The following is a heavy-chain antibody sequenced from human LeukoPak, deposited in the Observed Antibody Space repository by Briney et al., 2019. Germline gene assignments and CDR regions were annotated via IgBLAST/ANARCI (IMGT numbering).Heavy chain of an antibody. J-gene: IGHJ3*02. CDR1: GYTFTSYD. D-gene: IGHD2-21*02. Sequence: ASVKVSCKASGYTFTSYDINWVRQATGQGVEWMGWMNPNSGNTGYAQKFQGRVTITRNTSISTAYMELSSLRSEDTAVYYCARRVRSLRAFDIWGQGTMVTVSS. CDR2: MNPNSGNT. V-gene: IGHV1-8*03. CDR3: ARRVRSLRAFDI.